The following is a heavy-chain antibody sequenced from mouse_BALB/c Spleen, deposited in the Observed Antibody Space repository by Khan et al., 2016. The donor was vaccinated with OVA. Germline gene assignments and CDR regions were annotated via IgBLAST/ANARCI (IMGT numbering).Heavy chain of an antibody. CDR3: TRRGLDGIFAY. CDR2: INPSTGYI. V-gene: IGHV1-7*01. D-gene: IGHD3-3*01. J-gene: IGHJ3*01. Sequence: QVQLKQSGAELAEPGASVKMSCKASGYTFNTFWIHWIKQRPGQGLEWIGYINPSTGYIEYNQRFKDRATLTTDTSSNTAYMQLSSLTYDDSAVYYCTRRGLDGIFAYWGQGTLVTVSA. CDR1: GYTFNTFW.